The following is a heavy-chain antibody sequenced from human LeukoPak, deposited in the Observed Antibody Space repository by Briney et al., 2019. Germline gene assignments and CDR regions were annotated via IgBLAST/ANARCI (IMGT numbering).Heavy chain of an antibody. Sequence: GGSLTLSCPASAFTFSSYAMSWVRQAPGKGLEWVSGILDSGSSTYYANSVKGRLTISGDNSNNTLYLQMNSLRAEETAVYYCAKDLVGGYFDYWGQGTLVTVSS. CDR1: AFTFSSYA. J-gene: IGHJ4*02. CDR2: ILDSGSST. CDR3: AKDLVGGYFDY. V-gene: IGHV3-23*01.